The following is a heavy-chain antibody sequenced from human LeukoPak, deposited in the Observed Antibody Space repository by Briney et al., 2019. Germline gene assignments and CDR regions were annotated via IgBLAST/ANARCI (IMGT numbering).Heavy chain of an antibody. Sequence: GESLKISCKGSGYSFTYWIAWVRQMPGKGPEWMGIIHPGDSDTRYSPSFQGQVTISVDKSISTAYLQWSSLKASDTAMYYCARQDGAAKFYFDYWGQGTLVTVSS. CDR1: GYSFTYW. CDR2: IHPGDSDT. J-gene: IGHJ4*02. CDR3: ARQDGAAKFYFDY. D-gene: IGHD2-15*01. V-gene: IGHV5-51*01.